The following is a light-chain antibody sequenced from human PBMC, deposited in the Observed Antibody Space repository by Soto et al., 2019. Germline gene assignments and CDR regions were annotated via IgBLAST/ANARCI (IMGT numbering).Light chain of an antibody. CDR2: GAF. Sequence: EIVMTQSPATLSVSPGERATLSCRASQSVGSSLAWYLQRPGQAPRLLIYGAFTRATGIPARFSGSRSGTEFTLTISSLLSEDFAVYYCQQYSNWPPLTFGGGPKVEIK. V-gene: IGKV3-15*01. CDR1: QSVGSS. J-gene: IGKJ4*01. CDR3: QQYSNWPPLT.